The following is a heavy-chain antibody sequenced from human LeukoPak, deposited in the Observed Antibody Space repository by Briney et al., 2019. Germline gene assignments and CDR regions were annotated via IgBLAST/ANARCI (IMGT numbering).Heavy chain of an antibody. J-gene: IGHJ4*02. Sequence: GSLRLSCAASGFTFSSYGMHWVRQAPGKGLEWVAFIRYDGSNKYYADSVKGRFTISRDNSKNTLYLQMNSLRAEDTAVYYCARERRAEYYFDYWGQGTLVTVSS. CDR1: GFTFSSYG. V-gene: IGHV3-30*02. CDR2: IRYDGSNK. CDR3: ARERRAEYYFDY. D-gene: IGHD1-26*01.